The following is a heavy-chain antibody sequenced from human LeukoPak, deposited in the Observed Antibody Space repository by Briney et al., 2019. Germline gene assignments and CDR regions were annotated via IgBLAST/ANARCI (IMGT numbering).Heavy chain of an antibody. Sequence: GGSLRLSCAASGFTFSSYGMHWVRQAPGKGLEWVAVISYDGSNKYYADSVKGRFTISRDNSKNTLYLQMNSLRAEDTAVYYCAKAYSSSALDYWGQGTLVTVSS. J-gene: IGHJ4*02. D-gene: IGHD6-13*01. V-gene: IGHV3-30*18. CDR3: AKAYSSSALDY. CDR1: GFTFSSYG. CDR2: ISYDGSNK.